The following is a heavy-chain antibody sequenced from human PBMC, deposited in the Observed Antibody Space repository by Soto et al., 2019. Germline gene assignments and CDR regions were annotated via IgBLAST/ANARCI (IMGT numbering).Heavy chain of an antibody. V-gene: IGHV3-23*01. D-gene: IGHD3-3*01. J-gene: IGHJ6*02. CDR3: AKPMLPTSNDFWSGSPDYYYGMDV. CDR1: GFTFSSYA. CDR2: ISGSGGST. Sequence: GGSLRLSCAASGFTFSSYAMSWVRQAPGKGLEWVSAISGSGGSTYYADSVKGRFTISRDNSKNTLYLQMNSLRAEDTAVYYCAKPMLPTSNDFWSGSPDYYYGMDVWGQGTTVTVSS.